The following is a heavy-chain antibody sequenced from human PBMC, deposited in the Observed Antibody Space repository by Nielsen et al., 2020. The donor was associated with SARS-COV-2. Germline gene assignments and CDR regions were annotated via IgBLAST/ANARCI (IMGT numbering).Heavy chain of an antibody. V-gene: IGHV1-3*01. CDR2: INAGNGNT. CDR3: ASEGRLGYCSSTSCDTNAFDI. Sequence: WVRQAPGQRLEWMGWINAGNGNTKYSQKFQGRVTITRDTSASTAYMELGSLRSEDTAVYYCASEGRLGYCSSTSCDTNAFDIWGQGTMVTVSS. J-gene: IGHJ3*02. D-gene: IGHD2-2*02.